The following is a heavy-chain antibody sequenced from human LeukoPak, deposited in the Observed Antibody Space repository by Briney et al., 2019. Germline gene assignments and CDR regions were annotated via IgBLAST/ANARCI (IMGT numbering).Heavy chain of an antibody. CDR1: GGSISSSYYY. J-gene: IGHJ4*02. V-gene: IGHV4-39*07. Sequence: PSETLSLTCSVSGGSISSSYYYWGWIRQPPGKGLEWFGTLFYNGDTKSNPSLSSRVSVSIDTSKNQFSLKLRSVTAADTAVYYCAREARFALPVVGSGDYWGQGTLVTVSS. CDR3: AREARFALPVVGSGDY. CDR2: LFYNGDT. D-gene: IGHD6-19*01.